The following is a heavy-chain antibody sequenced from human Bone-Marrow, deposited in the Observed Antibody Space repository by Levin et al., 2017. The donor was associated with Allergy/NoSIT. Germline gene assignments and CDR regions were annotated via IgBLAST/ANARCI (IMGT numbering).Heavy chain of an antibody. D-gene: IGHD1-26*01. CDR2: IPYDGSKK. CDR1: GFTFRTYG. Sequence: GGSLRLSCVASGFTFRTYGMHWVRQAPGKGLEWVAIIPYDGSKKLYADSVKGRFTISRDNSKNTLYLQMNSLRADDTAVYYCAKEGGAYYFDCWGQGTLVTVSS. CDR3: AKEGGAYYFDC. V-gene: IGHV3-30*18. J-gene: IGHJ4*02.